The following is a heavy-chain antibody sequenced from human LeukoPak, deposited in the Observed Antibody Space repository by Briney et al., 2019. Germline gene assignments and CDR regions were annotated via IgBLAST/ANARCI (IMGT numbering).Heavy chain of an antibody. Sequence: GGSLRLSCAASGFTFSSYDMHWVRQATGKGLEWVSAIGTAGDTYYPGSVKGRFTISRENAKNSLYLQMNSLRAGDTAVYYCARVRPIYGSGSYLGAFDIWGQGTMVTVSS. CDR3: ARVRPIYGSGSYLGAFDI. D-gene: IGHD3-10*01. V-gene: IGHV3-13*01. J-gene: IGHJ3*02. CDR1: GFTFSSYD. CDR2: IGTAGDT.